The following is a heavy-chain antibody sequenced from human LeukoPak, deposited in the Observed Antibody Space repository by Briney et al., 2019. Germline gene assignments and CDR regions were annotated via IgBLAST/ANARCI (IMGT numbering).Heavy chain of an antibody. CDR2: IYYSGST. D-gene: IGHD2-2*01. CDR1: GGSISSSSYY. CDR3: ARHLRWSSTSLYNWFDP. V-gene: IGHV4-39*01. J-gene: IGHJ5*02. Sequence: PSETLSLTCTVSGGSISSSSYYWGWIRQPPGKGLEWIGSIYYSGSTYYNPSLKSRVTISVDTSKNQFSLKLSSVTAADTAVYYCARHLRWSSTSLYNWFDPWGQGTLVTVSS.